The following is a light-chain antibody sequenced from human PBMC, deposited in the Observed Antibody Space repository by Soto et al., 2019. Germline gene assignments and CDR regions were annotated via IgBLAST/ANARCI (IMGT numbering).Light chain of an antibody. CDR3: QQYGDLPPT. V-gene: IGKV3-20*01. CDR1: QSVTYDQ. J-gene: IGKJ1*01. Sequence: EIVLTQSPDTLSLSPGERATLSCRASQSVTYDQLAWYRQKPGQAPRILIYGASSRAAGIPDRFSGSGSGTDFTITISRLEPEDFVVYHCQQYGDLPPTFGQGTKVEIK. CDR2: GAS.